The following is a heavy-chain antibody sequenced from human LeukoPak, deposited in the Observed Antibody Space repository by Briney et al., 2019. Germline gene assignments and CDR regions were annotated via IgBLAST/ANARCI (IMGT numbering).Heavy chain of an antibody. CDR3: ARTQKVMYYFDY. D-gene: IGHD3-16*01. CDR1: GYSISSGYY. CDR2: IYYSGST. V-gene: IGHV4-38-2*02. J-gene: IGHJ4*02. Sequence: NPSETLSLTCTVSGYSISSGYYWGWIRQPPGKGLEWIGSIYYSGSTYYNPSLKSRVTISVDTSKNQLSLKLSSVTAADTAVYYCARTQKVMYYFDYWGQGTLVIVSS.